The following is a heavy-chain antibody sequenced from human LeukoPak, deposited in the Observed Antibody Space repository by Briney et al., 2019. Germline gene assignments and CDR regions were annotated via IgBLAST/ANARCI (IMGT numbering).Heavy chain of an antibody. CDR2: IYYSGST. J-gene: IGHJ5*02. Sequence: PSETLSLTCTVSGGSISSGGYYWSWIRQPPGKGLEWIGYIYYSGSTYYNPSLKSRVTISVDTSKNQFSLKLSSVTATDTAVYDCARVVGYYDTLTGYYGNWFDPWGQGTLVTVSS. D-gene: IGHD3-9*01. CDR1: GGSISSGGYY. V-gene: IGHV4-30-4*01. CDR3: ARVVGYYDTLTGYYGNWFDP.